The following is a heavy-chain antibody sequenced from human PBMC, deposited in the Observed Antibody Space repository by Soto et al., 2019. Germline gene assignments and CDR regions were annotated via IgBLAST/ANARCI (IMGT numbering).Heavy chain of an antibody. V-gene: IGHV4-59*01. CDR2: IYYSGNT. CDR1: GGSISSFY. CDR3: AREFSGFHFDY. Sequence: QVQLQESGPGLVKPSETLSLTCTVSGGSISSFYWSWIRQPPGKGLEWIGYIYYSGNTNYNPSLKSRVTISVDTSKNQFSLKLSSVTAADTAVYYCAREFSGFHFDYWGQGTLVTVSS. J-gene: IGHJ4*02.